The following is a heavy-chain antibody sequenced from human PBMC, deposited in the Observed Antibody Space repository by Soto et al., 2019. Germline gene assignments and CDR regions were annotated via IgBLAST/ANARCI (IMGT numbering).Heavy chain of an antibody. CDR2: IIPILGIA. D-gene: IGHD4-17*01. V-gene: IGHV1-69*08. J-gene: IGHJ4*02. CDR1: GGTFSSYT. CDR3: AREDYGDPVGHFDY. Sequence: QVQLGQSGAEVKKPGSSVKVSCKASGGTFSSYTISWVRQAPGQGLEWMGRIIPILGIANYAQKFQGRVTITADKSTSTAYMELSSLRSEDTAVYYCAREDYGDPVGHFDYWGQGTLVTVSS.